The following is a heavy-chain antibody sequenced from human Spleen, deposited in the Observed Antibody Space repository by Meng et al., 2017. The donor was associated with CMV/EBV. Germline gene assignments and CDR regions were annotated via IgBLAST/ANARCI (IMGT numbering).Heavy chain of an antibody. J-gene: IGHJ3*02. V-gene: IGHV3-23*01. Sequence: GESLKISCAASGFTFSSYAMNWVRQAPGKGLEWVSTISGSGGRTYYADSAKGRFTISRDNFKNALYLQMNSLRAEDTAVYNCAKDSSSWYGAFDIWGQGTMVTVSS. CDR3: AKDSSSWYGAFDI. CDR2: ISGSGGRT. CDR1: GFTFSSYA. D-gene: IGHD6-13*01.